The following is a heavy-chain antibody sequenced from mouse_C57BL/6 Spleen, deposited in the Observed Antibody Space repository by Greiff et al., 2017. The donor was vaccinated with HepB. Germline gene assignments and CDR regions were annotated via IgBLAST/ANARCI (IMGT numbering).Heavy chain of an antibody. V-gene: IGHV1-64*01. Sequence: QVHVKQPGAELVKPGASVKLSCKASGYTFTSYWMHWVKQRPGQGLEWIGMIHPNSGSTNYNEKFKSKATLTVDKSSSTAYMQLSSLTSEDSAVYYCARGPTVVATGYFDYWGQGTTLTVSS. CDR1: GYTFTSYW. CDR3: ARGPTVVATGYFDY. CDR2: IHPNSGST. D-gene: IGHD1-1*01. J-gene: IGHJ2*01.